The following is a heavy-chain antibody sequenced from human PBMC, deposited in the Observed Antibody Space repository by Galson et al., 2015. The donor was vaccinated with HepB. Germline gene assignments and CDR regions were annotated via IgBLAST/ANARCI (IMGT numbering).Heavy chain of an antibody. CDR1: GYSFTSYW. Sequence: QSGAEVKKPGESLRISCKGSGYSFTSYWISWVRQMPGKGLEWMGRIDPSDSYTNYSPSFQGHVTISADKSISTAYLQWSSLKASDTAMYYCARHGDCSSTSCPPPLTTAYYYYMDVWGKGTTVTVSS. D-gene: IGHD2-2*01. J-gene: IGHJ6*03. CDR2: IDPSDSYT. CDR3: ARHGDCSSTSCPPPLTTAYYYYMDV. V-gene: IGHV5-10-1*01.